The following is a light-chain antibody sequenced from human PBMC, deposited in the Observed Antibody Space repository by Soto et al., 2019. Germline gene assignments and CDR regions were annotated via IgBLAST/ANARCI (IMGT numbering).Light chain of an antibody. Sequence: QPVLTQSPSASASLGASVRLTFTLSSGHSSYAIAWHQQEPEKGPRYLMKLNSDGSHNKGDGIPDRFSGSSSGAERYLTISSLQSEDEADYYCQTWGTGIRVFGGGTKLTVL. V-gene: IGLV4-69*01. CDR2: LNSDGSH. CDR3: QTWGTGIRV. J-gene: IGLJ3*02. CDR1: SGHSSYA.